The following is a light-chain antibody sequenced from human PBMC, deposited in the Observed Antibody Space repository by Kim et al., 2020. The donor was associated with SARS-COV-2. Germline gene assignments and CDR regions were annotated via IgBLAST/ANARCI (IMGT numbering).Light chain of an antibody. CDR1: QTIGTA. V-gene: IGKV1-5*03. CDR2: RAS. J-gene: IGKJ2*01. Sequence: LYASVGDRVTITCRASQTIGTALAWFQQKSGKAPKVLIYRASSLESGVPSRFSGSGSGTEFTLTFSSLQPDDFATYYCHQYYSLSTFGQGTKLEI. CDR3: HQYYSLST.